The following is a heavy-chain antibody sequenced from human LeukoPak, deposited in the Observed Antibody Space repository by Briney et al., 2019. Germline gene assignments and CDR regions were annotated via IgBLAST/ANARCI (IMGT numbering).Heavy chain of an antibody. CDR2: ISGSGGST. CDR3: AKVESSGWSPLYQ. Sequence: GGSLRLSCAASGFTFSSYAMSWVRQAPGKGLEWVSAISGSGGSTYYADSVQGRFTISRDNSKNTLYLQMNSLRVEDTAVYYRAKVESSGWSPLYQRGQGTLVTVSS. CDR1: GFTFSSYA. V-gene: IGHV3-23*01. D-gene: IGHD6-19*01. J-gene: IGHJ4*02.